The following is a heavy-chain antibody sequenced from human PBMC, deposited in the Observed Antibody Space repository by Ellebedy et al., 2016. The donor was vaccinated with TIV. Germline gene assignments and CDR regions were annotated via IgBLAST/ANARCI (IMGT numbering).Heavy chain of an antibody. Sequence: SETLSLXCAVSGGSISSSNWWSWVRQPPGKGLEWIGEIYHSGSTNYNPSLKSRVTISVDKSKNQFSLKLSSVTAADTAVYYCARVLTTVTTWSNWFDPWGQGTLVTVSS. CDR2: IYHSGST. CDR3: ARVLTTVTTWSNWFDP. D-gene: IGHD4-17*01. CDR1: GGSISSSNW. J-gene: IGHJ5*02. V-gene: IGHV4-4*02.